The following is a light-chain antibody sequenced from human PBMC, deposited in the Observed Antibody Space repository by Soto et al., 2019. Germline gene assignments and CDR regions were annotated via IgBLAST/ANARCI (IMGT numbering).Light chain of an antibody. CDR2: LGS. V-gene: IGKV2-28*01. J-gene: IGKJ4*01. CDR3: MQALQTLT. Sequence: DIVMTQSPDSLAVSLGERATINCTSSQSVLYSSNNKNYLAWYLQKPGQSPQLLIYLGSNRASGVPDRFSGSGSGTDFTLKISRVEAEDVGVYYCMQALQTLTFGGGTKVDI. CDR1: QSVLYSSNNKNY.